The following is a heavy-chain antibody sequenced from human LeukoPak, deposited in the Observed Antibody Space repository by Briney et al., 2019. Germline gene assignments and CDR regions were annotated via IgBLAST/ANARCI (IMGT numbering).Heavy chain of an antibody. CDR3: ASSGYSYGLSSYFDY. CDR1: GFTFSSYS. Sequence: PGGSLRLSCAASGFTFSSYSMNWVRQAPGKGLEWVSSISSSSSYIYYADSVKGRFTISRDNSKNTLYLQMNSLRAEDTAVYYCASSGYSYGLSSYFDYWGQGTLVTVSS. J-gene: IGHJ4*02. V-gene: IGHV3-21*01. D-gene: IGHD5-18*01. CDR2: ISSSSSYI.